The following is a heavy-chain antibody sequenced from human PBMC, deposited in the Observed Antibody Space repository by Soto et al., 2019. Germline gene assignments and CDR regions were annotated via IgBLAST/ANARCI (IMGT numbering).Heavy chain of an antibody. J-gene: IGHJ4*02. CDR1: GGTFSSYA. CDR2: IIPIFGTA. D-gene: IGHD6-19*01. Sequence: QVQLVQSGAEVKKPGSSVKVSCKASGGTFSSYAISWVRQAPGQGLEWMGGIIPIFGTANYAQKFQGRVTITADESTGTAYMELSSLRSEDTAVYYCARVGLGGIAVAGSDYWGQGTLVTVSS. CDR3: ARVGLGGIAVAGSDY. V-gene: IGHV1-69*12.